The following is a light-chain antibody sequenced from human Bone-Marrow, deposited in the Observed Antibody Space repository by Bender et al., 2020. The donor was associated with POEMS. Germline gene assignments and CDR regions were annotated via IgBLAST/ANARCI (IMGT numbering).Light chain of an antibody. CDR1: SSNIGAHA. CDR3: AVWDDSLNGWV. J-gene: IGLJ3*02. V-gene: IGLV1-44*01. Sequence: QSVLTQPPSASGTPGQRVTISCSGGSSNIGAHAVNWYQHLPGTAPKLLIYNNNNRPSGVPDRFPGSKSGTSASLAIPVLQAGDEADYYCAVWDDSLNGWVFGGGTKLTVL. CDR2: NNN.